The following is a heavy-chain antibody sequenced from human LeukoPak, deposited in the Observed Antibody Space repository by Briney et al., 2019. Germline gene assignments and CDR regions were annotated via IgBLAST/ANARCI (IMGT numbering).Heavy chain of an antibody. Sequence: SQTLSLTCTVSGGSISSGGYYWSWIRQPPGKGLEWIGYIYYSGSTYYNPSLKSRVTISVDTSKNQFSLKLSSVTAADTAVYYCARVHYDFWSGYYSVNDGFDIWGQGTMVTVSS. CDR2: IYYSGST. V-gene: IGHV4-30-4*08. CDR3: ARVHYDFWSGYYSVNDGFDI. D-gene: IGHD3-3*01. J-gene: IGHJ3*02. CDR1: GGSISSGGYY.